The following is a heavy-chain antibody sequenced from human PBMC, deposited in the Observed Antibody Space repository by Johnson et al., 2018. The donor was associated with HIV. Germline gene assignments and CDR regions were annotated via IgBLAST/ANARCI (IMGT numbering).Heavy chain of an antibody. V-gene: IGHV3-66*01. Sequence: VQLVESGGGLVQPGGSLRLSCAASGFTVSSNYMSWVRQAPGKGLEGVSVIYSGGSKYYADSVKGRVTLSRDNSKNRLYLQMNSLRVEDTAVYYCARPDYDILTGAFDIWGQGTMVTVAS. CDR2: IYSGGSK. J-gene: IGHJ3*02. D-gene: IGHD3-9*01. CDR3: ARPDYDILTGAFDI. CDR1: GFTVSSNY.